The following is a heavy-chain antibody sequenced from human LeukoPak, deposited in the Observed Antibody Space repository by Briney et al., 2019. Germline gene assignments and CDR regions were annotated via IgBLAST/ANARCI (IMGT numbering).Heavy chain of an antibody. CDR2: ISGGGGST. D-gene: IGHD4-11*01. V-gene: IGHV3-23*01. CDR3: AKDMSDYTNFPDV. J-gene: IGHJ6*02. Sequence: GGSQRLSCAACGFIFTTYAMIWVRQGPGKGLEWVSTISGGGGSTFYADSVKGRFTIFRVNSKNTLYLQMNSLRAEDTAIYYCAKDMSDYTNFPDVWGQGTTVTVSS. CDR1: GFIFTTYA.